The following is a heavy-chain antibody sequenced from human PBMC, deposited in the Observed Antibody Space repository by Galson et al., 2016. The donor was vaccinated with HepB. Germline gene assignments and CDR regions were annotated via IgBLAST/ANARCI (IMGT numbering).Heavy chain of an antibody. J-gene: IGHJ4*03. CDR3: ARTSPFNTGTFDY. Sequence: CAISGDSVSSTSANWNWFRQSPSRGLEWLGRTYYKSKWYNDYAVSVQSRITINPDTSKNQFSLQLDSMTPEDTAVYYCARTSPFNTGTFDYWGQGTLVIVSS. CDR2: TYYKSKWYN. CDR1: GDSVSSTSAN. D-gene: IGHD1-7*01. V-gene: IGHV6-1*01.